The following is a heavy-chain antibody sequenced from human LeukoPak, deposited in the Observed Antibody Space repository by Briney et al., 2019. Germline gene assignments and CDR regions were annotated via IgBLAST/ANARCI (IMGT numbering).Heavy chain of an antibody. CDR1: GFTFSSYS. J-gene: IGHJ6*02. CDR2: ISSSSSYI. D-gene: IGHD2-15*01. CDR3: TRGCSGGSCSRDAMDV. V-gene: IGHV3-21*04. Sequence: PGGSLRLSCAASGFTFSSYSMNWVRQAPGKGLEWVSSISSSSSYIYYADSVKGRFTISRDNAKNSLYLQMNSLRAEDTAMYYCTRGCSGGSCSRDAMDVWGQGTMVTVSS.